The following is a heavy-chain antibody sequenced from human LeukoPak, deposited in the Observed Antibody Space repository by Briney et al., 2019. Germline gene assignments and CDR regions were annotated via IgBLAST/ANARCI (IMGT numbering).Heavy chain of an antibody. CDR1: GFTFSSYG. D-gene: IGHD3-22*01. CDR3: ARDPTDYYDGSGYDQYYFDY. Sequence: GGSLRLSCAASGFTFSSYGMHWVRQAPGKGLEWVAFIRYDGSNKYYADSVQGRFTVSRDNSKNTLYLQMNSLRTEDTAVYYCARDPTDYYDGSGYDQYYFDYWGQGTLVTVSS. V-gene: IGHV3-30*02. CDR2: IRYDGSNK. J-gene: IGHJ4*02.